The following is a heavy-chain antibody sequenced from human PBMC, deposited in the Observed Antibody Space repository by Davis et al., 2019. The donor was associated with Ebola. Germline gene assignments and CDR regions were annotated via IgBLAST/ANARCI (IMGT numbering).Heavy chain of an antibody. Sequence: PGGSLRLSCAASEFTFSSYTMGWVRQAPGKGLEWVSGISSSGGSTYYADSVKGRFTISRDNSKNTLYLQMNSLRAEDTAVYYSAKEEFGMDVWGKGTTVTVSS. CDR3: AKEEFGMDV. CDR2: ISSSGGST. V-gene: IGHV3-23*01. CDR1: EFTFSSYT. J-gene: IGHJ6*04. D-gene: IGHD3-10*01.